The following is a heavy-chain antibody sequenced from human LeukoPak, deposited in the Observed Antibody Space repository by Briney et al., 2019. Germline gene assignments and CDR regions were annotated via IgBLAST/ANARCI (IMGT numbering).Heavy chain of an antibody. Sequence: ASVKVSCKASGYTFTASYMHWVRQAPGKGLEWMGGFDPEDGETIYAQKFQGRVTMTEDTSTDTAYMELSSLRSEDTAVYYCAARWELIPADAFDIWGQGTMVTVSS. CDR2: FDPEDGET. CDR3: AARWELIPADAFDI. CDR1: GYTFTASY. V-gene: IGHV1-24*01. D-gene: IGHD1-26*01. J-gene: IGHJ3*02.